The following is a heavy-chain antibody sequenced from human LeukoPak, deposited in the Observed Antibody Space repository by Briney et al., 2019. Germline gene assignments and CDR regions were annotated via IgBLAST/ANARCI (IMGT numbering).Heavy chain of an antibody. CDR2: INHSGSA. V-gene: IGHV4-34*01. D-gene: IGHD2/OR15-2a*01. CDR3: ARLLTTFWSYNWFDP. J-gene: IGHJ5*02. Sequence: IPSETLSLTCAVYGGSFSGYYWSWIRQPPGKGLEWIGEINHSGSANYNPSLKSRVTISVDTSKNQFSLKLSSVTAADTAVYYCARLLTTFWSYNWFDPWGQGTLVTVSS. CDR1: GGSFSGYY.